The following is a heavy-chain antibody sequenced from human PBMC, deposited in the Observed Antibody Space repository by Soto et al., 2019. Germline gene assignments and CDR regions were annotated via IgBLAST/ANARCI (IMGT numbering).Heavy chain of an antibody. CDR2: IWYDGSLQ. CDR1: GFSFENYG. CDR3: ANLWGDGYNLGQDYNGMDV. Sequence: QVQMVEYGGGVVQPGRSLRLSCAASGFSFENYGMHWVRQAPGRGLEWVAIIWYDGSLQYYAAAVKGRFTISRDNSKNTLYLEMTSLRAEDTAVYYCANLWGDGYNLGQDYNGMDVWGQGTTVIVAS. J-gene: IGHJ6*02. D-gene: IGHD5-12*01. V-gene: IGHV3-33*06.